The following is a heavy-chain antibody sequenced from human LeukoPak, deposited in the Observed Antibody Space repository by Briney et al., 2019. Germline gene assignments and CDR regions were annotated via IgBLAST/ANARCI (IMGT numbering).Heavy chain of an antibody. V-gene: IGHV5-51*01. CDR3: ALKSRGYCSGGRCYIGY. CDR2: IYPGGSDT. CDR1: GYSFTNYW. J-gene: IGHJ4*02. D-gene: IGHD2-15*01. Sequence: GESLKISCKGSGYSFTNYWIGWVRQMPGKGLEWMGIIYPGGSDTRYSPSFQGQVTISADKSISTAYLQWSSLRASDSAMYYCALKSRGYCSGGRCYIGYWGQGTLVTVSS.